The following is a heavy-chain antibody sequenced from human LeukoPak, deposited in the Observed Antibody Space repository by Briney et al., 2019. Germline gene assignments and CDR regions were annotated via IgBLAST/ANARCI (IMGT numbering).Heavy chain of an antibody. CDR1: GLTFSGAD. J-gene: IGHJ4*02. Sequence: PGGSLRLSCAASGLTFSGADMHWVRQASGKGLEWVGRIRTKGNRYATAYAASVKGRFTISRDDSKNTAYLQMNSLKTEDTAVYYCARTPSRIQLWSDYWGQGTLVTVSS. CDR2: IRTKGNRYAT. CDR3: ARTPSRIQLWSDY. D-gene: IGHD5-18*01. V-gene: IGHV3-73*01.